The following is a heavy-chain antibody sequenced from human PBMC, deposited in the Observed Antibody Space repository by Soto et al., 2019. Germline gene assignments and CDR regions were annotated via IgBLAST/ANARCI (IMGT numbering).Heavy chain of an antibody. D-gene: IGHD3-22*01. CDR1: GGTFSSYA. CDR2: IIPIFGTA. CDR3: ARVGYYYDSSGYYLSFDY. Sequence: GASVKVSCKASGGTFSSYAISWVRQAPGQGLEWMGGIIPIFGTANYAQKFQGRVTITADESTSTAYMELSSLRSEDTAVYYCARVGYYYDSSGYYLSFDYWGQGTLVTVSS. J-gene: IGHJ4*02. V-gene: IGHV1-69*13.